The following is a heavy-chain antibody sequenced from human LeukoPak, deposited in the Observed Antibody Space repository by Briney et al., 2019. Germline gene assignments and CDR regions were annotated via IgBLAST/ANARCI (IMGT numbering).Heavy chain of an antibody. Sequence: ASVKVSCKASGYTFTDYYIHWVRQAPGQGLEWIGWINPNSGGTGYAQKFQGRVTMTRDTSISTAYMELSSLRSDDTAVYYCARVRYSGYDSHNWFDPWGQGTLVTVSS. D-gene: IGHD5-12*01. CDR3: ARVRYSGYDSHNWFDP. CDR2: INPNSGGT. J-gene: IGHJ5*02. V-gene: IGHV1-2*02. CDR1: GYTFTDYY.